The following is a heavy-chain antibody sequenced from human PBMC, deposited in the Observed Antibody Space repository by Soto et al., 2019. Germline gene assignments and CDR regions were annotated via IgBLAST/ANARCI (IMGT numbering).Heavy chain of an antibody. V-gene: IGHV4-39*01. Sequence: SETLSLTCTVSGGSISSSSYYWGWIRQPPGKGLEWIGNIYYSGSTYYNPSLKSRVTISVDTSKNQFSLKLSSVTAADTAVYYCARRQSSSWYGLWGQGTLVTVSS. CDR1: GGSISSSSYY. J-gene: IGHJ4*02. D-gene: IGHD6-13*01. CDR2: IYYSGST. CDR3: ARRQSSSWYGL.